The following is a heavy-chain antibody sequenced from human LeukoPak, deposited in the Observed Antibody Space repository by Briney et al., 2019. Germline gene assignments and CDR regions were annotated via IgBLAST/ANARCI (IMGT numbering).Heavy chain of an antibody. V-gene: IGHV1-18*01. Sequence: ASVKVSCKASGYALTSYGISWVRQAPGQGLEWTGWISAYNGNTNYAQKLQGRVTMTTDISTSTAYMELRSLRSDDTAVYYCAREGPGFPVDYWGQGTLVIVSS. CDR2: ISAYNGNT. D-gene: IGHD3-10*01. CDR1: GYALTSYG. CDR3: AREGPGFPVDY. J-gene: IGHJ4*02.